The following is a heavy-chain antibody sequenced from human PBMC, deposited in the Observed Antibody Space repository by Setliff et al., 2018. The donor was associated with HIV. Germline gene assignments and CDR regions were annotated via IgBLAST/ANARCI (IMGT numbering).Heavy chain of an antibody. V-gene: IGHV4-39*07. D-gene: IGHD3-10*01. CDR2: IYYSGST. Sequence: SETLSLTCTVSSGSISSSTYYWGWIRQPPGKGLEWIGSIYYSGSTYYNPSLKSRVTISVDTSKNQFSLNLSSVTAADPAVYYCARLKSGSLGGYVDYWGQGTLVTVSS. CDR3: ARLKSGSLGGYVDY. CDR1: SGSISSSTYY. J-gene: IGHJ4*02.